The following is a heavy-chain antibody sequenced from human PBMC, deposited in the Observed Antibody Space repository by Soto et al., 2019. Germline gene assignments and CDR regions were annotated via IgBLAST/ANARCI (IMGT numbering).Heavy chain of an antibody. J-gene: IGHJ4*02. CDR2: ISNDGRVQ. Sequence: GSLRLSCTSSTISINVHGIQWVRQAPAKGLEWVAFISNDGRVQYYADSVKGRFTISRDNSKNTLYLQMNSLRAEDTAVYYCATGRDGYTPFIYFDYWGQGTLVTVSS. CDR1: TISINVHG. V-gene: IGHV3-30*03. CDR3: ATGRDGYTPFIYFDY. D-gene: IGHD5-12*01.